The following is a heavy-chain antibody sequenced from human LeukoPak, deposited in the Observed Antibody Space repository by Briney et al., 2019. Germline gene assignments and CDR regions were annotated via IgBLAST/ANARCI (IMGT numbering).Heavy chain of an antibody. Sequence: SETLSLTCTVSGGSMSPYYWSWIRQTPGKGLEWIGYIYYSGSTYYNPSLKSRVTISVDTSKNQFSLKLSSVTAADTAVYYCARANYDILTGLDYWGQGTLVTVSS. CDR2: IYYSGST. J-gene: IGHJ4*02. D-gene: IGHD3-9*01. V-gene: IGHV4-59*06. CDR1: GGSMSPYY. CDR3: ARANYDILTGLDY.